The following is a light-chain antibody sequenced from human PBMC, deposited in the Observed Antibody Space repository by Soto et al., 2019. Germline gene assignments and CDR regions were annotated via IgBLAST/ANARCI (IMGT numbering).Light chain of an antibody. Sequence: QSVLTQPPSASGTPGQIVAISCSGSSSNIGSNTVTWYQQVPGTAPKLLIYSTSQRSSGVPGRFSGSKSGASASLSISGLQSEDEADYYCAAWDVRLDVYVFGTGTKVTVL. J-gene: IGLJ1*01. CDR3: AAWDVRLDVYV. CDR2: STS. V-gene: IGLV1-44*01. CDR1: SSNIGSNT.